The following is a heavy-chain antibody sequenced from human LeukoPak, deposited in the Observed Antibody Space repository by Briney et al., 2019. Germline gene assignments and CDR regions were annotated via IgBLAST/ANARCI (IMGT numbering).Heavy chain of an antibody. Sequence: GGSLRLSCAASGFTFDDYAMHWVRHAPGKGMEWVSGINWNSGSIVYADSVKGRFTISRDNAKNSLYLQMSSLRAEDTALYYCAKDSAAVTEMGYFDYWGQGTLVIVSS. CDR3: AKDSAAVTEMGYFDY. CDR2: INWNSGSI. D-gene: IGHD5-18*01. CDR1: GFTFDDYA. J-gene: IGHJ4*02. V-gene: IGHV3-9*01.